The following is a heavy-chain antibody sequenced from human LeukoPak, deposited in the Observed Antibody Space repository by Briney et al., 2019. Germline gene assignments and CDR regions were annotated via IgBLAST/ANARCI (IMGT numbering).Heavy chain of an antibody. V-gene: IGHV1-8*01. J-gene: IGHJ4*02. CDR1: GYTFTSYD. Sequence: GASVKVSCKASGYTFTSYDINWVRQATGQGLEWMGWMNPNSGNTGYAQKFQGRVTMTRSTSISTAYMELSSLRSEDTAVYYCARNRRVVVPAALGYWGQGTLVTVSS. CDR2: MNPNSGNT. D-gene: IGHD2-2*01. CDR3: ARNRRVVVPAALGY.